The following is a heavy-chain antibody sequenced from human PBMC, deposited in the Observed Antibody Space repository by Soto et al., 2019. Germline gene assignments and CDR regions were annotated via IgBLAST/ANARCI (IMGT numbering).Heavy chain of an antibody. CDR1: GFTLNSYV. CDR2: ISYDGSKK. V-gene: IGHV3-30*18. Sequence: GRSLRLSCAASGFTLNSYVMHSVRQAPSKGLEWLAVISYDGSKKYYADSVKGRFTISRDNSKNTLYLQMNSLRAEDTAVYYCGKVIGYSSGWPFVYWGQGPLVT. J-gene: IGHJ4*02. D-gene: IGHD6-19*01. CDR3: GKVIGYSSGWPFVY.